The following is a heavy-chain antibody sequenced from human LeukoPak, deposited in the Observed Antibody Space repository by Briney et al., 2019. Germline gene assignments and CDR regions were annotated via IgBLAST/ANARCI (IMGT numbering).Heavy chain of an antibody. CDR1: GYTFTSYD. V-gene: IGHV1-8*01. D-gene: IGHD1-26*01. J-gene: IGHJ4*02. CDR3: ARGEYSGSYYYFAY. CDR2: MNPNTANT. Sequence: GASVKVSCKASGYTFTSYDTNWVRQAPGQGLERMGWMNPNTANTGYAQKFQGRVTITRNTSISTSYMELNSLRSEDTAVYYCARGEYSGSYYYFAYWGQGTLVTVSS.